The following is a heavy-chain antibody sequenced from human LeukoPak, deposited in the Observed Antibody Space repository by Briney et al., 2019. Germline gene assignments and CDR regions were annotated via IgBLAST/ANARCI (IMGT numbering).Heavy chain of an antibody. CDR3: ARHELGMVYAIVY. J-gene: IGHJ4*02. D-gene: IGHD2-8*01. CDR2: IYPGDSDT. Sequence: GESLKISCKGSGSNFTSYWIGWVRPLPGKGLEWMGIIYPGDSDTRYSPSFQGQVTISADKSISTAYLQWSSLKASDTAMYYCARHELGMVYAIVYWGQGTLVTVSS. V-gene: IGHV5-51*01. CDR1: GSNFTSYW.